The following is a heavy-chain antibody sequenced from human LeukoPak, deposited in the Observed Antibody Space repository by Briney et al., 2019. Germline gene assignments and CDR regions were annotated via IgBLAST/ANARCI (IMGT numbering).Heavy chain of an antibody. CDR1: GFTFNTYG. CDR3: AKGVGGYTIGYYFDY. Sequence: GGSLRLSCAASGFTFNTYGMHWVRQAPGKGLEWVAVISYDASNKNYADPVKGRSTISRDYSKNTVYLQMNSLRAEDTAVYFCAKGVGGYTIGYYFDYWGQRTPVTVSS. J-gene: IGHJ4*02. CDR2: ISYDASNK. D-gene: IGHD5-18*01. V-gene: IGHV3-30*18.